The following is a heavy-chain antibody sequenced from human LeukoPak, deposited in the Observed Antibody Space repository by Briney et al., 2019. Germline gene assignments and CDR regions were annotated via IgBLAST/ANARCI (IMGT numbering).Heavy chain of an antibody. CDR3: AKKGAVYYDSSGYPY. CDR1: GGTFNIYA. V-gene: IGHV1-69*13. D-gene: IGHD3-22*01. J-gene: IGHJ4*02. CDR2: IIPILRTP. Sequence: GASVKVSCKASGGTFNIYAITWVRQAPGQGFEWMGGIIPILRTPDYAQKFQGRVTITADESTNTVYMELNILISEDTAIYYCAKKGAVYYDSSGYPYWGQGTLVTVSS.